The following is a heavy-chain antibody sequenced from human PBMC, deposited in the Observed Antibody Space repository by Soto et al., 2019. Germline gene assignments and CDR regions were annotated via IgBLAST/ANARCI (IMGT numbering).Heavy chain of an antibody. CDR1: GGSISSSSYY. V-gene: IGHV4-39*01. CDR2: IYYSGST. D-gene: IGHD1-26*01. Sequence: PSETLSLTCTVSGGSISSSSYYWGWIRQPPGKGLEWIGSIYYSGSTYYNPSLKSRVTISVDTSKNQFSLKLSSVTAADTAVYYCARHYIPSGSYYSRPGAFDIWGQGTMVTVSS. J-gene: IGHJ3*02. CDR3: ARHYIPSGSYYSRPGAFDI.